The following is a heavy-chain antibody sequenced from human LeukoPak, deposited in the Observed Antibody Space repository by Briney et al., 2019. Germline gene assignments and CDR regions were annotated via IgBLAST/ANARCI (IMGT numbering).Heavy chain of an antibody. D-gene: IGHD2-15*01. J-gene: IGHJ6*03. V-gene: IGHV1-69*05. CDR1: GGTFSSYA. Sequence: ASVKVSCKASGGTFSSYAISWVRQAPVQGLEWMGGIIPIFGTANYAQKFQGRVTITTDESTSTAYMELSSLRSEDTAVYYCATRYCSGGSCYSPNYYYYYMDVWGKGTTVTVSS. CDR3: ATRYCSGGSCYSPNYYYYYMDV. CDR2: IIPIFGTA.